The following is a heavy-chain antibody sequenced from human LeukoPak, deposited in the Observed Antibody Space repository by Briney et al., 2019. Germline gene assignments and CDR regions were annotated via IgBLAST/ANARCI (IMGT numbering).Heavy chain of an antibody. J-gene: IGHJ4*02. CDR2: INPNSGGT. CDR1: GYTFTGYY. CDR3: ARGGSSLNYFDY. V-gene: IGHV1-2*02. D-gene: IGHD6-13*01. Sequence: SVKVSCKASGYTFTGYYIHWVRQAPGQGLEWMGWINPNSGGTTYAQKFQVRVTMTRDTSISTVYMELSRLRSDDTGVYYCARGGSSLNYFDYWGQGTLVTVSS.